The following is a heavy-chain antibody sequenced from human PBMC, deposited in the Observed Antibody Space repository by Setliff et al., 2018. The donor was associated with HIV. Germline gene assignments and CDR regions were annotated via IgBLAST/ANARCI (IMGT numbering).Heavy chain of an antibody. D-gene: IGHD5-12*01. J-gene: IGHJ3*01. CDR1: GDTFNNYG. CDR2: IIPIFKSA. CDR3: ARTSGDAYNYEGAFDV. V-gene: IGHV1-69*05. Sequence: EASVNVSCKVSGDTFNNYGLNWVRQAPGQGLEWMGGIIPIFKSADYAQKFQGRVTITTDESTSTAYMDLSSLKSEDTAIYYCARTSGDAYNYEGAFDVWGQGTLVTVSS.